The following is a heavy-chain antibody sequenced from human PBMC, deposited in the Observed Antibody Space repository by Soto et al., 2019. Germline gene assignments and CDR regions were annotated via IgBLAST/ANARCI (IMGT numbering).Heavy chain of an antibody. CDR3: ARVVQKDGGLLSNYYYGMDV. D-gene: IGHD3-10*01. CDR1: CGSVSSGYYY. Sequence: PSETLSLTCTVSCGSVSSGYYYWSWIRQPPGKGLEWIGYIYYSGSTNYNPSLKSRVIISVDTSKNQFSLKLSSVTAADTAVFYCARVVQKDGGLLSNYYYGMDVWGQGTTVTVSS. V-gene: IGHV4-61*01. J-gene: IGHJ6*02. CDR2: IYYSGST.